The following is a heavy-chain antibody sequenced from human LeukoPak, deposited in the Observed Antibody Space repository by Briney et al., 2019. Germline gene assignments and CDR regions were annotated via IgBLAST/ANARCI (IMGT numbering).Heavy chain of an antibody. J-gene: IGHJ1*01. CDR3: ASAPLGTIEYFQH. CDR2: INPSGST. V-gene: IGHV4-34*01. CDR1: GGSFSDYY. Sequence: SETLSLTCAVYGGSFSDYYWSWIRQPPGKGLEWIGEINPSGSTKYNPSLKSRVTILRDTSKNQISLKLNSVTAADTAVYFCASAPLGTIEYFQHWGQGTLVTVSS. D-gene: IGHD3-10*01.